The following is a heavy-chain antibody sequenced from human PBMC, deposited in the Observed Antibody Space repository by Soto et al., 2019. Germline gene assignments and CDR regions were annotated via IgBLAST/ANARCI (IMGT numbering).Heavy chain of an antibody. CDR3: ARAWGYAFDF. V-gene: IGHV4-59*01. J-gene: IGHJ3*01. D-gene: IGHD7-27*01. Sequence: QVQLQESGPGLVKPSETLSLTCTVSGGSISSYYWSWIRQPPGKGLEWIGYIYYSGSTNYNPSLKCRVTISVDTSKNQFSLRLSSVTAADTAVYYCARAWGYAFDFWGQGTMVTVSS. CDR1: GGSISSYY. CDR2: IYYSGST.